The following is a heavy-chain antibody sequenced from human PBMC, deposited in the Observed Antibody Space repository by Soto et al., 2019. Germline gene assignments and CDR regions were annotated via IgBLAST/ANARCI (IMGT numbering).Heavy chain of an antibody. J-gene: IGHJ6*02. CDR3: TTDPSSDLWIPDV. V-gene: IGHV3-15*01. Sequence: PGGSLRLSCAASGFTFSNAWMSWVRQAPGKGLEWVGRIKSKTDGGTTDYAAPVKGRSTISRDDSKNTLYLQMNSLKAEDTAVYYCTTDPSSDLWIPDVWGQGTTVTVSS. CDR2: IKSKTDGGTT. CDR1: GFTFSNAW. D-gene: IGHD3-10*01.